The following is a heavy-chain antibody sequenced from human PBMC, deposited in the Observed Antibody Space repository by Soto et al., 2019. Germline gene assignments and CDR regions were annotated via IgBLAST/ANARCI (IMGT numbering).Heavy chain of an antibody. J-gene: IGHJ4*02. CDR1: GFTFSSYA. V-gene: IGHV3-23*01. D-gene: IGHD2-2*01. CDR2: ISDSSENT. CDR3: AKDACSSVSCSFEC. Sequence: EVQLLESGGGLVQPGGSLRLSCVASGFTFSSYAMNWVRQSPGKGLESVSGISDSSENTYYENSVRGRFTVSRDNSKNTLYLQMNSLRAEDTAIYYCAKDACSSVSCSFECWGQGTLVTVSS.